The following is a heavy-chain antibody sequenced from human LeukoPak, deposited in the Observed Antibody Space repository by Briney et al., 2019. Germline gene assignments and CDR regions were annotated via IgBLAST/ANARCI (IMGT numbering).Heavy chain of an antibody. J-gene: IGHJ6*02. CDR2: INTNTGNP. CDR1: GYTFTSYA. Sequence: ASVKVSCKASGYTFTSYAMNWVRQAPGQGLEWMGWINTNTGNPTYAQGFTGRFVFSLDTSVSTAYLQISSLKAEDTAVYYCARDLVRVSSGYYVHYGMDVWGQGTTVSVSS. CDR3: ARDLVRVSSGYYVHYGMDV. D-gene: IGHD3-22*01. V-gene: IGHV7-4-1*02.